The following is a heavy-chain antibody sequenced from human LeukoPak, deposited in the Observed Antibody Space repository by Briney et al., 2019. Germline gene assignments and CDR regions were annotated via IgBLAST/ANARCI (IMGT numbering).Heavy chain of an antibody. J-gene: IGHJ4*02. CDR3: ARDMAAASYDY. V-gene: IGHV3-21*01. D-gene: IGHD6-25*01. CDR1: GFIFSTYS. Sequence: GGSLRLSCAASGFIFSTYSMNWVRQAPGKGLEWVSSISSSRTYIYYADSVKGRFTISRDNAKNSLYLQMNSLRAEDTAVYYCARDMAAASYDYWGQGTLVTVSS. CDR2: ISSSRTYI.